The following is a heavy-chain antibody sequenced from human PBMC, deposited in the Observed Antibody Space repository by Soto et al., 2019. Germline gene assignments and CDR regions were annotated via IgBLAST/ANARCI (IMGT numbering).Heavy chain of an antibody. CDR2: IIPILGIA. V-gene: IGHV1-69*02. CDR1: GGTFSSYT. J-gene: IGHJ4*02. D-gene: IGHD2-15*01. CDR3: AGASYCSGGSCYSSPLGY. Sequence: QVQLVQSGAEVKKPGSSVKVSCKASGGTFSSYTISWVRQAPGQGLEWMGRIIPILGIANYAKKFQGRVTITVHKSTSTAYMELSSLRSEDTAVYYCAGASYCSGGSCYSSPLGYWGQGTLVTVSS.